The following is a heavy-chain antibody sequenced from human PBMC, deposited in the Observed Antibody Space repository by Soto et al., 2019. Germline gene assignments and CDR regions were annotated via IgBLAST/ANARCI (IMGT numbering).Heavy chain of an antibody. CDR3: THSRGGWYLFDY. D-gene: IGHD6-19*01. CDR2: IYWNDDK. V-gene: IGHV2-5*01. Sequence: QTTLKESGPTLVRPKQTLTLTCTFSGFSISTSGLGVGWIRQPPGQALEWLALIYWNDDKRYSPSLKASLTITEDTSKNPVVLTMTNMDHVDTATYYCTHSRGGWYLFDYWGQGTLVTVSS. J-gene: IGHJ4*02. CDR1: GFSISTSGLG.